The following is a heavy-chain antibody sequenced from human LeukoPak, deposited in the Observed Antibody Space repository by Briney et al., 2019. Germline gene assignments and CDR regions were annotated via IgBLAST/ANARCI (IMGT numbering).Heavy chain of an antibody. Sequence: PSETLSLTCTVSGGSIGSYYWSWIRQPAGKGLEWIGRIYTSGSTTYNSSLKSRVTISLDTSKNHFSLRLSSVTAADTAVYYCARDREVGATGYYFDYWGQGTLVTVSS. CDR2: IYTSGST. D-gene: IGHD1-26*01. V-gene: IGHV4-4*07. J-gene: IGHJ4*02. CDR3: ARDREVGATGYYFDY. CDR1: GGSIGSYY.